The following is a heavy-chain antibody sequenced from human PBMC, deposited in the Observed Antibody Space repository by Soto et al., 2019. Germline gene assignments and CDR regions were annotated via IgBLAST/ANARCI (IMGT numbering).Heavy chain of an antibody. Sequence: EVQLVESGGGLVQPGGSLRLSCAASGFTFSSYWMSWVRQAQGKGLEWVANIKPDGSEKYYVDSVKGRFTISRDNAKNTLYLQMNSLRAEDTAVYYCARGGLRYYYYGMDVWGQGTTVTVSS. J-gene: IGHJ6*02. CDR2: IKPDGSEK. D-gene: IGHD5-12*01. V-gene: IGHV3-7*01. CDR3: ARGGLRYYYYGMDV. CDR1: GFTFSSYW.